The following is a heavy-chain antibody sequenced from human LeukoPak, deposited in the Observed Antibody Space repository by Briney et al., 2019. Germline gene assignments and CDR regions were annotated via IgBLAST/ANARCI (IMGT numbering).Heavy chain of an antibody. CDR1: GFTFSSYA. V-gene: IGHV3-23*01. Sequence: PGGSLRLSCAASGFTFSSYAMSWVRQAPGKGLEWVSGVSGGSTYYEYSVKGRFTISRDNSKNTLYLQMNSLRAEDTAVYYCAKDAFRGSSGWYYFDYWGQGTLVTVSS. CDR3: AKDAFRGSSGWYYFDY. CDR2: VSGGST. D-gene: IGHD6-19*01. J-gene: IGHJ4*02.